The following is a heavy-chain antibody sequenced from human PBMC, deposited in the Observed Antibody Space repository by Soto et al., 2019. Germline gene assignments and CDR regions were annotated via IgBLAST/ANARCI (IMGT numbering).Heavy chain of an antibody. D-gene: IGHD1-26*01. CDR2: IKSKSAGERT. J-gene: IGHJ4*02. Sequence: EVQLVESGGGLVKPGWSLRLSCAASGFSFRTTWMAWVRQAPGKGLEWVGCIKSKSAGERTDYADPVKGRFTISRDDSKDTLYLHMDSLENGDTAVYYCSTGSPFSGSVFDYWGQGTLVTVSS. CDR3: STGSPFSGSVFDY. V-gene: IGHV3-15*05. CDR1: GFSFRTTW.